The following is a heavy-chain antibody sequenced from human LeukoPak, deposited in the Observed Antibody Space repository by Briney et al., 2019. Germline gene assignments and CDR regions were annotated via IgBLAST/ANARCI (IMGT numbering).Heavy chain of an antibody. CDR3: ARDQLSGYHYRPYYFDY. CDR2: IKQDGSEK. CDR1: GFTFSSYS. Sequence: GGSLRLSCAASGFTFSSYSMSWVRQAPGKGLEWVANIKQDGSEKYYVDSVKGRFTISRDNAKNSLYLQMNSLRAEDTAVYYCARDQLSGYHYRPYYFDYWGQGTLVTVSS. V-gene: IGHV3-7*01. J-gene: IGHJ4*02. D-gene: IGHD5-12*01.